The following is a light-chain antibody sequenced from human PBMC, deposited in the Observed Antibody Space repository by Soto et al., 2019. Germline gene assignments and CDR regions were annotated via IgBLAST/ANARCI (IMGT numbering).Light chain of an antibody. CDR2: GTS. CDR1: RNINGNY. Sequence: EVVLTQSPGTLSLSPGERATLSCRASRNINGNYLGWYQLKRGQAPRLLIYGTSTRATGIPDRFSGSGSGTDFTLTISRLEPEDFVVYYCQQYGSSPWPFGQGTKVEIK. V-gene: IGKV3-20*01. CDR3: QQYGSSPWP. J-gene: IGKJ1*01.